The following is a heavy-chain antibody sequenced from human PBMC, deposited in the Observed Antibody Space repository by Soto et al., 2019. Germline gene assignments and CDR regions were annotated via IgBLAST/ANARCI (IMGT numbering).Heavy chain of an antibody. V-gene: IGHV3-23*01. CDR1: GFTFSTYA. Sequence: EVQLLESGGGLVQPGGSLRLSCAASGFTFSTYAMSWVSQAPGKGLAWASTNTTSGGNTYYADSVQGRFTISRDNSKNTLYLQMNSLRAEDTAVYYCAGRYCTNGVCHSNDYYYIDVWGKGPTVTVSS. CDR2: NTTSGGNT. J-gene: IGHJ6*03. CDR3: AGRYCTNGVCHSNDYYYIDV. D-gene: IGHD2-8*01.